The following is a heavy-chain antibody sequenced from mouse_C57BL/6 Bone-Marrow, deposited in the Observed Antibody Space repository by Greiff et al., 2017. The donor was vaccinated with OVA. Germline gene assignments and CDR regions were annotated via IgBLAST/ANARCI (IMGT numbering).Heavy chain of an antibody. CDR1: GYAFTNYL. J-gene: IGHJ3*01. D-gene: IGHD1-1*01. CDR2: INPGSGGT. CDR3: ARDYGMGFAY. Sequence: VQLVESGAELVRPGTSVKVSCKASGYAFTNYLIEWVKQRPGQGLEWIGVINPGSGGTNYNEKFKGKATLTADKSSSTAYMQLSSLTSEDSAVYFCARDYGMGFAYWGQGTLVTVSA. V-gene: IGHV1-54*01.